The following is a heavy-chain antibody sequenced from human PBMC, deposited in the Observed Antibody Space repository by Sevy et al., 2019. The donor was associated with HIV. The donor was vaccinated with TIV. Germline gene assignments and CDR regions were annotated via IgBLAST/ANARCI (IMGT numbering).Heavy chain of an antibody. V-gene: IGHV3-49*03. D-gene: IGHD6-19*01. Sequence: GGSLRLSCTASGFTFGDYAMSWFRQAPGKGLEWVGFIKTKTYSGTTEYAASVKGRFIISRDDYKNIAYLQMNSLKTEDTAVYYCTRDLYGSGWFYFDYWGQGTLVTVSS. CDR1: GFTFGDYA. J-gene: IGHJ4*02. CDR3: TRDLYGSGWFYFDY. CDR2: IKTKTYSGTT.